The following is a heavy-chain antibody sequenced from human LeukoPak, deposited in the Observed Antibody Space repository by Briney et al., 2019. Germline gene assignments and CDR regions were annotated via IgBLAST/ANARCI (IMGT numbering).Heavy chain of an antibody. Sequence: GGSLRLSCAASGFTFSSYGMHWVRQAPGKGLEWVAVISYDGSNKYYADSVKGRFTISRDNSKITLYLQMNSLRAEDTAVYYCAKDKGGYFDYWGQGTLVTVSS. CDR2: ISYDGSNK. J-gene: IGHJ4*02. CDR1: GFTFSSYG. D-gene: IGHD2-15*01. CDR3: AKDKGGYFDY. V-gene: IGHV3-30*18.